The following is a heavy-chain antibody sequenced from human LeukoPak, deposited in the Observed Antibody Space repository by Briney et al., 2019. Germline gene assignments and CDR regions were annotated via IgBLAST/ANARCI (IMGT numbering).Heavy chain of an antibody. CDR3: ATRYDCWSGYRNDYYYYYYMDL. Sequence: AASVTVSCKASGGTFSSYAISWVRQAPGQGLEWMGGIIPIFGTANYAQKFQGRVTITADESTSTAYMELSSLRSEDTAVYYCATRYDCWSGYRNDYYYYYYMDLWGKGTTVTVSS. CDR2: IIPIFGTA. V-gene: IGHV1-69*13. CDR1: GGTFSSYA. J-gene: IGHJ6*03. D-gene: IGHD3-3*01.